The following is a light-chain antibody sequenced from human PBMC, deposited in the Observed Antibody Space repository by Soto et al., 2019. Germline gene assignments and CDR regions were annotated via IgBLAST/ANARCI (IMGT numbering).Light chain of an antibody. CDR3: QKYNSAPLT. Sequence: DIQMTQSPSSLSASLGDRVTITCRARQGIDVYLAWFQQKPGNVPKLLIYAASTLQSGVPSRFSGTGSGTDFTLTISSLQPEDVATYYGQKYNSAPLTFGGGTKVEIK. J-gene: IGKJ4*01. CDR1: QGIDVY. V-gene: IGKV1-27*01. CDR2: AAS.